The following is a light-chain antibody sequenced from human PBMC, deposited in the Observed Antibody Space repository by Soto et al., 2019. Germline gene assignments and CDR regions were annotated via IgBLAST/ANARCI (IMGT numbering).Light chain of an antibody. CDR2: DAS. CDR1: QSVSSY. Sequence: EIVLTQSPATLSLSPGERATPSCRASQSVSSYLAWYQQKPGQAPRLLIYDASNRATGIPARFSGSGSGTDFTLTINSLEPEDFAVYYCQQRSDWSPLTFGGGTRLEIK. V-gene: IGKV3-11*01. J-gene: IGKJ5*01. CDR3: QQRSDWSPLT.